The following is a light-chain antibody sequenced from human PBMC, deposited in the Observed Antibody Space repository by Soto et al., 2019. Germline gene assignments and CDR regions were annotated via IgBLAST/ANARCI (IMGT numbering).Light chain of an antibody. CDR2: DVS. V-gene: IGLV2-14*03. Sequence: QSALTQPASVSGSPGQSITISCTGTSYDVGGYNYVSWYQHHPGKAPKHLIYDVSDRPSGVSDRCSGSKSGNTASLTISGVQAEDVADYYCSSYTSSTAYVLFGGGTKLTVL. CDR1: SYDVGGYNY. J-gene: IGLJ2*01. CDR3: SSYTSSTAYVL.